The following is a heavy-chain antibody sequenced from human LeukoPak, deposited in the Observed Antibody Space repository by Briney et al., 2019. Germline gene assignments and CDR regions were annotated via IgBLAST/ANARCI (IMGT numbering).Heavy chain of an antibody. CDR1: GFTFSSYA. J-gene: IGHJ5*02. D-gene: IGHD6-13*01. Sequence: PGGSLRLSCAASGFTFSSYAMSWVRQAPGKGLGWVSAISGSGGSTYYADSVKGRFTISRDNAKNSLYLQMNSLRAEDTALYYCAKGVIAAAAPPWFDPWGQGTLVTVSS. V-gene: IGHV3-23*01. CDR2: ISGSGGST. CDR3: AKGVIAAAAPPWFDP.